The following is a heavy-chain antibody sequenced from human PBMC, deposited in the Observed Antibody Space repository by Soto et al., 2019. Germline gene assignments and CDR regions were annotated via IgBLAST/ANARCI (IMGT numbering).Heavy chain of an antibody. J-gene: IGHJ4*02. CDR3: ARTSFGYYGSANRFDY. CDR1: GASTGSGCYF. V-gene: IGHV4-39*07. Sequence: PWEPLSLPRIVPGASTGSGCYFWGWIRQPPGKGLEWIGEINHSGSTNYNPSLKSRVTISVDTSKNQFSLKLSSVTAADTAVYYCARTSFGYYGSANRFDYRGQRTLVTVSS. CDR2: INHSGST. D-gene: IGHD3-10*01.